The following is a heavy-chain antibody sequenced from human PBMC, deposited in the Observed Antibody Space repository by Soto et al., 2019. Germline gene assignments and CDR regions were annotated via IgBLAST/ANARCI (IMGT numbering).Heavy chain of an antibody. Sequence: EVHLVESGGDLVQPGGSLRLSCAASGFTFSRFSMVWVRQAPGKGLEWLSYIGGTTSTIFYADSVKGRFTISRDNAKNSLYLQMSSLSDEDTAVYYCARALFGSLSVPAVDYWGQGTLVTVSS. D-gene: IGHD2-2*01. J-gene: IGHJ4*02. CDR1: GFTFSRFS. CDR3: ARALFGSLSVPAVDY. CDR2: IGGTTSTI. V-gene: IGHV3-48*02.